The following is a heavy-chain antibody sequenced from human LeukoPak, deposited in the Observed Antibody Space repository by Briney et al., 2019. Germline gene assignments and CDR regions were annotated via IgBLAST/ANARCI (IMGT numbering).Heavy chain of an antibody. V-gene: IGHV3-48*02. Sequence: PGGSLRLSCAASGFTFSSYSMNWVRQAPGKGLEWVSYISSSTIYYADSVKGRFTISRDNAKNSLYLQMNSLRDEDTAVYYCARDGGYGLHYFDYWGQGTLVTVSS. J-gene: IGHJ4*02. CDR1: GFTFSSYS. CDR3: ARDGGYGLHYFDY. CDR2: ISSSTI. D-gene: IGHD5-18*01.